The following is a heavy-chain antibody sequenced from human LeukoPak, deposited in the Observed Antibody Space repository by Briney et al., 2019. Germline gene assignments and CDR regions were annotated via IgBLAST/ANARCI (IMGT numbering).Heavy chain of an antibody. CDR1: GFTVSNNY. CDR2: VYSGGST. V-gene: IGHV3-53*01. Sequence: PGGSLRLSCAASGFTVSNNYMSWVRQTPGKGLEWVSVVYSGGSTFYADSVMGRFTISRDNSKNTLYLHMNSLRAEDTAVYYCARPSWGSSSWYYFDYWGQGTLVTVSS. CDR3: ARPSWGSSSWYYFDY. D-gene: IGHD6-13*01. J-gene: IGHJ4*02.